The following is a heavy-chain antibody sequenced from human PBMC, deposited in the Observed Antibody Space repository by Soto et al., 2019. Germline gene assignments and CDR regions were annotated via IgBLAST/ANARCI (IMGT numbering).Heavy chain of an antibody. CDR3: ARKSDSSPVPEAGGV. J-gene: IGHJ4*02. V-gene: IGHV3-53*02. CDR2: IYSNGDT. CDR1: GFSVGSNY. Sequence: EVQLVETGGGLIQPGGSLRLSCAASGFSVGSNYMTWVRQSPGKGLEWVSLIYSNGDTDYADSVKGRFSISRDNFKNTLYLQMNNLRAEDPAVYHCARKSDSSPVPEAGGVWGRGTLVTVSS. D-gene: IGHD1-26*01.